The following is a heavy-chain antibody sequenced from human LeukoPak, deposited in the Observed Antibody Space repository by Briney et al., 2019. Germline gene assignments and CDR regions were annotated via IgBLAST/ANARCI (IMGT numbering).Heavy chain of an antibody. CDR2: MQSNGNS. J-gene: IGHJ4*02. V-gene: IGHV4-59*01. CDR1: GDSISTYH. CDR3: ARDKQHSYSRYFAH. Sequence: MSSETVSLTCTVSGDSISTYHWNWIRKPPGKGLEWIAYMQSNGNSKYNPSLRSRVTMFVDTSKSQVALILRSVTAADTAVYYCARDKQHSYSRYFAHWGQGALVTVSS. D-gene: IGHD1/OR15-1a*01.